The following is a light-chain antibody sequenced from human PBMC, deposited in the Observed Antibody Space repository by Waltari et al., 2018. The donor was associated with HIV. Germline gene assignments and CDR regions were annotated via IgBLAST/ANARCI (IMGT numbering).Light chain of an antibody. CDR2: DVS. Sequence: QSALTQPPSVSGSPGQSVTISCTGTTSDVGAYIFGSWYQQPPGKAPKVLIYDVSKRPAGVPDRFSGSKSGNTASLTISGLQAEDEADYYCCSYAGSYTWVFGGGTKLTVL. V-gene: IGLV2-11*01. CDR1: TSDVGAYIF. CDR3: CSYAGSYTWV. J-gene: IGLJ3*02.